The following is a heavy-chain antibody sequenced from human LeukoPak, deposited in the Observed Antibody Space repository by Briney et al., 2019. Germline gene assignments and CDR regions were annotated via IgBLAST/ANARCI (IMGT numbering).Heavy chain of an antibody. J-gene: IGHJ6*03. CDR1: GYTFSSYD. CDR2: MNPNSGDR. D-gene: IGHD1-26*01. Sequence: GASVKVSCKASGYTFSSYDINWVRQATGQGLEWMGWMNPNSGDRGYAQKFQGRVTITRNTSISTAYMELSRLRSDDTAVYYCARDYGSYFLPKYYYMDVWGKGTTVTVSS. V-gene: IGHV1-8*03. CDR3: ARDYGSYFLPKYYYMDV.